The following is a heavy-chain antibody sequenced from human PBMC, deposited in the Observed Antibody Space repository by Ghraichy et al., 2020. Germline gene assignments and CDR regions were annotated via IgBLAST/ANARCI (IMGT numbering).Heavy chain of an antibody. D-gene: IGHD5-18*01. CDR3: ARHPGAKGTAMAPDYYYYYMDV. J-gene: IGHJ6*03. Sequence: SETLSLTCTVSGGSISSSSYYWGWIRQPPGKGLEWIGSIYYSGSTYYNPSLKSRVTISVDTSKNQFSLKLSSVTAADTAVYYCARHPGAKGTAMAPDYYYYYMDVWGKGTTVTVSS. V-gene: IGHV4-39*01. CDR1: GGSISSSSYY. CDR2: IYYSGST.